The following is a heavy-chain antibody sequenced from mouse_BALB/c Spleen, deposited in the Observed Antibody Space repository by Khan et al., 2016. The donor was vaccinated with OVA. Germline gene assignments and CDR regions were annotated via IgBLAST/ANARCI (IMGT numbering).Heavy chain of an antibody. CDR2: ITPANGNT. D-gene: IGHD1-1*01. CDR1: GFNIKDTY. Sequence: VQLKESGAELVKPGASVKLSCTASGFNIKDTYIHWVKRRPEQGLEWIGRITPANGNTEYDPKFQGKATMRADTSSNPAYLQLSSLTSGDTAVYYCVRPSYYPRNFDVWGAGTTVTVSA. V-gene: IGHV14-3*02. CDR3: VRPSYYPRNFDV. J-gene: IGHJ1*01.